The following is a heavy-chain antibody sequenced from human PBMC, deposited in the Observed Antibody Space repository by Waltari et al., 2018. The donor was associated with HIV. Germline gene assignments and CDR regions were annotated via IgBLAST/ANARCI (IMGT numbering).Heavy chain of an antibody. D-gene: IGHD3-10*01. Sequence: QVQLQQWGAGLLKPSETLSLTCAVYGGSFSGYYWSWIRQPPGKGLEWIGEINHSGSTNYNPSLKSRVTISVDTSKNQFSLKLSSVTAADTAVYYCARVSVRGVIIRRWVMDVWGKGTTVTVSS. CDR1: GGSFSGYY. V-gene: IGHV4-34*01. CDR3: ARVSVRGVIIRRWVMDV. J-gene: IGHJ6*04. CDR2: INHSGST.